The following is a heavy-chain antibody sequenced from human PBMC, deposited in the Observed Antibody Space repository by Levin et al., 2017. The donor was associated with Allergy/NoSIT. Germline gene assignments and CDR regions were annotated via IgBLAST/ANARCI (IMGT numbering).Heavy chain of an antibody. D-gene: IGHD1-26*01. J-gene: IGHJ1*01. CDR3: ARDTMERWELGYFQH. Sequence: GESLKISCKASGYTFTSYGISWVRQAPGQGLEWMGWISAYNGNTNYAQKLQGRVTMTTDTSTSTAYMELRSLRSDDTAVYYCARDTMERWELGYFQHWGQGTLVTVSS. CDR2: ISAYNGNT. CDR1: GYTFTSYG. V-gene: IGHV1-18*01.